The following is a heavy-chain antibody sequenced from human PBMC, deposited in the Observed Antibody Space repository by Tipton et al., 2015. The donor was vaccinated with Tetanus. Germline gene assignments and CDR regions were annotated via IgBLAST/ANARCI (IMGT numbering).Heavy chain of an antibody. V-gene: IGHV5-10-1*01. CDR1: GYSFTSYW. Sequence: QLVQSGAEVKEPGESLRISWKGSGYSFTSYWISWVRQMPGKGLEWMVRIDPSDSYTNYSPSFQGHVTISADKSISTAYLQWSSLKASDTAMYYCARQSRSGWNHDAFDYWGQGTLVTVSS. CDR3: ARQSRSGWNHDAFDY. CDR2: IDPSDSYT. J-gene: IGHJ4*02. D-gene: IGHD6-19*01.